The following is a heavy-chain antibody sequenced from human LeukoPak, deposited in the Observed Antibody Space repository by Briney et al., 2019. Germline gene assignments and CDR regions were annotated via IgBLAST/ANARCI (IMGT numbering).Heavy chain of an antibody. CDR3: ARRLAVASYTDY. D-gene: IGHD6-19*01. CDR2: ISAYNGNT. CDR1: GYTFTSYG. J-gene: IGHJ4*02. Sequence: ASVEVSCKASGYTFTSYGISWVRQAPGQGLEWTGWISAYNGNTNYAQKLQGRVTMTTDTSTSTAYMELRSLRSDDTAVYYCARRLAVASYTDYWGQGTLVTVSS. V-gene: IGHV1-18*01.